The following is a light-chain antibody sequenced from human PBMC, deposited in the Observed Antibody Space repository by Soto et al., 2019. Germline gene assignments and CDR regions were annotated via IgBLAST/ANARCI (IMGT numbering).Light chain of an antibody. CDR3: QQYAYSPLT. Sequence: EIVLTQSPGTLSLSPGESATLSCRASQNVGRNYLAWFQHKPGQSPRLLIYDASNRATGVPDRFSGTGSGTDFTLTVSRLEPEDFTVYYCQQYAYSPLTFGGGTKVEIK. CDR2: DAS. V-gene: IGKV3-20*01. CDR1: QNVGRNY. J-gene: IGKJ4*01.